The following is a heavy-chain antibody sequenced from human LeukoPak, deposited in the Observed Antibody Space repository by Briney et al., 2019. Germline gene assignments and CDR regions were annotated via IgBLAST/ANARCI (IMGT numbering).Heavy chain of an antibody. J-gene: IGHJ4*02. CDR1: GGSISSYY. V-gene: IGHV4-59*08. CDR3: AGSRVPAAII. D-gene: IGHD2-2*01. CDR2: IYYSGST. Sequence: SETLSLTCTVSGGSISSYYWSWIRQPPGKGLEWVGYIYYSGSTNNNPSLNSRVTMSVNTSKNHFSLKLSSVTAADTAVYYCAGSRVPAAIIWGQGTLVTVSS.